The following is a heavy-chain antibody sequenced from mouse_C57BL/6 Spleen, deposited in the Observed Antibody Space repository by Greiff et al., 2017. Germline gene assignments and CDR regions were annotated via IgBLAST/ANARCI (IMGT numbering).Heavy chain of an antibody. CDR1: GYTFTGYW. D-gene: IGHD2-2*01. CDR3: ERSDGYDVGYYYYMDY. Sequence: QVQLQQPGAELVKPGASVKLSCKASGYTFTGYWMHWVKQRPGQGLEWIGMIHPNVGSTNYNAKFKSKATLTVDTSSSTAYMQLSSLTSQDSAVXYCERSDGYDVGYYYYMDYWGQGTTVTVSS. J-gene: IGHJ4*01. V-gene: IGHV1-64*01. CDR2: IHPNVGST.